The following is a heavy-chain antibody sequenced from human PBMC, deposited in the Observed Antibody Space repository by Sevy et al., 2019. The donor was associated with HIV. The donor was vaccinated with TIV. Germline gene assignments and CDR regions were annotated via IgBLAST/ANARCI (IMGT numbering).Heavy chain of an antibody. D-gene: IGHD3-22*01. CDR3: ARDRYYDDTGACLDFDY. CDR1: GFTFSNYW. Sequence: GGSLRLSCAASGFTFSNYWMTWVRQAPGKGLEWVANIKQDGSEKYYVDSVKGRFTISRDNAKNSLYLQMNSLRAEDTAVYYCARDRYYDDTGACLDFDYWGQGTLVTVSS. J-gene: IGHJ4*02. CDR2: IKQDGSEK. V-gene: IGHV3-7*01.